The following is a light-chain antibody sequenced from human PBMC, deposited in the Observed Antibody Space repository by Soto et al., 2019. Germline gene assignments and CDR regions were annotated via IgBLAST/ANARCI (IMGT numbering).Light chain of an antibody. CDR3: QSYDSSNHVV. CDR1: SGNIATNY. CDR2: ENN. Sequence: NFMLTQPHSVSESPGKTVTISCTRSSGNIATNYVQWYQQRPGSSPTTVICENNQRPSGVPDRFSGSIDSSSNSASLTISGLKTEDEADYYCQSYDSSNHVVFGGGTKLTVL. J-gene: IGLJ2*01. V-gene: IGLV6-57*01.